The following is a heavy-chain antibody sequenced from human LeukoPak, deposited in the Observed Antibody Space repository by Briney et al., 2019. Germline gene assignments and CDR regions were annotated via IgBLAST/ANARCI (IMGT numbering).Heavy chain of an antibody. D-gene: IGHD6-13*01. CDR1: GFIFSSYW. CDR3: ARISSSSWPYYYYYGMDV. J-gene: IGHJ6*02. Sequence: PGGSLRLSCTASGFIFSSYWMSWVRQAPGKGLEWVANIKQDGSEKYYVDSVKGRFTISRDNAKNSLYLQMNSLRAEDTAVYYCARISSSSWPYYYYYGMDVWGQGTTVTVSS. V-gene: IGHV3-7*01. CDR2: IKQDGSEK.